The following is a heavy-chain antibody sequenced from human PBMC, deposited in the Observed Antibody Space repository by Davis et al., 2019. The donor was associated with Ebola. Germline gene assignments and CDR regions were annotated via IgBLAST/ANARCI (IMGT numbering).Heavy chain of an antibody. CDR1: GFTFSNYA. CDR3: ANAITAAGKGYYYYGMDV. D-gene: IGHD6-13*01. V-gene: IGHV3-23*01. Sequence: GESLKISCAASGFTFSNYAMSWVRQAPGKGLEWVSGISGSVGNTYYADSVKGRFTISRDNSKNRLYLQINSLRAEDTAVYYCANAITAAGKGYYYYGMDVWGQGTTVTVSS. CDR2: ISGSVGNT. J-gene: IGHJ6*02.